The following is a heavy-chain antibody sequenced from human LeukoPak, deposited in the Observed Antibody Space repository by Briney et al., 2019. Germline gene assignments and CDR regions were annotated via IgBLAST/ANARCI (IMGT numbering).Heavy chain of an antibody. CDR3: ARDGRDTTMVTFDY. J-gene: IGHJ4*02. CDR1: GFTFSSYS. CDR2: ISSSSSYI. Sequence: KSGGSLRLSCAASGFTFSSYSMNWVRQAPGKGLEWVSSISSSSSYIYYADSVKGRFTISRDNTKNSLYLQMNSLRAEDTAVYYCARDGRDTTMVTFDYWGQGTLVTVSS. V-gene: IGHV3-21*01. D-gene: IGHD5-18*01.